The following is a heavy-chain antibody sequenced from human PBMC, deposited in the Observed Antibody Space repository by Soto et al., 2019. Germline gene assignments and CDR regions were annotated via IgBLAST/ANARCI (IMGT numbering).Heavy chain of an antibody. CDR3: TTLCGDCYDDAFDI. V-gene: IGHV3-15*01. Sequence: GGSLRLSCAASGFTFSNAWMSWVRQAPGKGLEWVGRIKSKTDGGTTDYAAPVKGRFTISRDDSKNTLYLQMNSLKTEDTAVYYCTTLCGDCYDDAFDIWGQGTMVTVSS. CDR1: GFTFSNAW. D-gene: IGHD2-21*02. CDR2: IKSKTDGGTT. J-gene: IGHJ3*02.